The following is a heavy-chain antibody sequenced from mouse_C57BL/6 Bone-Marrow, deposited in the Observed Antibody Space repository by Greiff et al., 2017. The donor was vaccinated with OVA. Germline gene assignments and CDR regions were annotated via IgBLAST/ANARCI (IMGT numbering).Heavy chain of an antibody. CDR3: ARCGGGDYRYYFDY. V-gene: IGHV1-52*01. D-gene: IGHD2-4*01. Sequence: QVQLQQPGAELVRPGSSVKLSCKASGYTFTSYWMHWVKQRPIQGLEWIGNIDPSDSETHYNQKFKDKATLTVDKSSSTAYMQLSSLTSEDSAVYYGARCGGGDYRYYFDYWGQGTTLTVSS. CDR2: IDPSDSET. J-gene: IGHJ2*01. CDR1: GYTFTSYW.